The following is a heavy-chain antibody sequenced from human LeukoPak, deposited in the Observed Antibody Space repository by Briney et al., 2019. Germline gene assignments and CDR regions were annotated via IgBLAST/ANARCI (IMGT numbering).Heavy chain of an antibody. CDR2: IYHNGGT. D-gene: IGHD1-26*01. J-gene: IGHJ4*02. CDR3: ARLGGSYYADFDY. V-gene: IGHV4-39*01. CDR1: GGSISSSNYY. Sequence: SETLSLTCTVSGGSISSSNYYWAWIRQPPGRGLEWIGSIYHNGGTYYNPSLKSRVSISVDTSKNQFSVRVISVTAADTAVYYCARLGGSYYADFDYWGQGTLVTVSS.